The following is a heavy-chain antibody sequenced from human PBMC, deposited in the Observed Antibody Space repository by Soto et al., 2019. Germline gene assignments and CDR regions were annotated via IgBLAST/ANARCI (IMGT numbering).Heavy chain of an antibody. Sequence: GGSLRLSCASSGFTFDDYAMSWVRQAPGKGLEWVSAISGSGGSTYYADSVKGRFTISRDNSKNTLYLQMNSLRAEDTAVYYCAKDPWTLLRWYFDYWGQGTLVTVSS. CDR3: AKDPWTLLRWYFDY. J-gene: IGHJ4*02. CDR2: ISGSGGST. V-gene: IGHV3-23*01. CDR1: GFTFDDYA. D-gene: IGHD4-17*01.